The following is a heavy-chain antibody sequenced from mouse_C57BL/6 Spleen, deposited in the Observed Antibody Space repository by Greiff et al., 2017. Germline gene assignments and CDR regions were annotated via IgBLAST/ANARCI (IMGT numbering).Heavy chain of an antibody. D-gene: IGHD2-3*01. CDR3: ARGRGIYDGFPAY. CDR1: GYAFSSSW. J-gene: IGHJ3*01. Sequence: QVQLQQSGPELVKPGASVKISCKASGYAFSSSWMNWVKQRPGKGLEWIGRIYPGDGDTNYNGKFKGKATLTADKSSSTAYMQLSSLTSEDSAVYFCARGRGIYDGFPAYWGQGTLVTVSA. V-gene: IGHV1-82*01. CDR2: IYPGDGDT.